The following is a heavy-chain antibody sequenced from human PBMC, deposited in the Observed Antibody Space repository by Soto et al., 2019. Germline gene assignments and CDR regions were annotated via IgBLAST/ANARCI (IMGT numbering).Heavy chain of an antibody. CDR3: AKLEWLDAFDI. D-gene: IGHD5-12*01. Sequence: QVQLVESGGGVVQPGRSLRLSCADSGFTFSSYGMHWVRQAPGKGLEWVAVISYDGSNKYYADSVKGRFTISRDNSKNTLYLQMNSLRAEDTAVYYCAKLEWLDAFDIWGQGTMVTVSS. CDR1: GFTFSSYG. CDR2: ISYDGSNK. J-gene: IGHJ3*02. V-gene: IGHV3-30*18.